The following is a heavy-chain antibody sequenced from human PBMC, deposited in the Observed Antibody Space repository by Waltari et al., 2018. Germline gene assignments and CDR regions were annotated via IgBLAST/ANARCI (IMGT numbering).Heavy chain of an antibody. CDR1: GGSISSYY. J-gene: IGHJ6*03. CDR2: IYYSGST. D-gene: IGHD1-26*01. V-gene: IGHV4-59*01. CDR3: ARELNSGSYHRGYYMDV. Sequence: QVQLQESGPGLVTPSETLSLTCPVSGGSISSYYWIWIRQPPGKGLEWIGYIYYSGSTNYNPSLKSRVTISVDTSKNQFSLKLSSVTAADTAVYYCARELNSGSYHRGYYMDVWGKGTTVTVSS.